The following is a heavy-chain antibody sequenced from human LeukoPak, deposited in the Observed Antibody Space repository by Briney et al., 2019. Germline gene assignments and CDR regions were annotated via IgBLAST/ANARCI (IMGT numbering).Heavy chain of an antibody. Sequence: GGSLRLSCAASGFTFSSYGMCWVRQAPGKGLEWGAFLRYDGSTAFYGDSVKGRFTMSRDISKSTLFLQMNNLRPEDTAVYYCAKDPYGGTYPSYCEYWGQGTLVTVSS. V-gene: IGHV3-30*02. J-gene: IGHJ4*02. CDR1: GFTFSSYG. D-gene: IGHD4/OR15-4a*01. CDR2: LRYDGSTA. CDR3: AKDPYGGTYPSYCEY.